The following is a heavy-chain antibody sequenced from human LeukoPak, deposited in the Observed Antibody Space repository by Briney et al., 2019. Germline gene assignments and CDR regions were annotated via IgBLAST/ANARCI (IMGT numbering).Heavy chain of an antibody. J-gene: IGHJ4*02. CDR1: GGSFSGYY. CDR2: INHSGST. CDR3: AICLIAAATFDY. Sequence: SETLSLTCAVYGGSFSGYYWSWIRQPPGKGLEWIGEINHSGSTKYNPSLKSRVTISVDTSKNQFSLKLSSVTAADTAVYYCAICLIAAATFDYWGQGTLVTVSS. D-gene: IGHD6-13*01. V-gene: IGHV4-34*01.